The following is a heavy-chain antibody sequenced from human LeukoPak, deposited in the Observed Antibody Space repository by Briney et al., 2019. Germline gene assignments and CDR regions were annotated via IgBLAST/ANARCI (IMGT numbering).Heavy chain of an antibody. D-gene: IGHD2-15*01. CDR3: AKEAAIVVVVAATPERGYYFDY. J-gene: IGHJ4*02. V-gene: IGHV3-23*01. Sequence: GRSLRLSCAASGFTFSSYAMSWVRQAPGKGLEWVSAISGSGGSTYYADSVKGRFTISRDNSKNTLYLQMNSLRAEDTAVYYCAKEAAIVVVVAATPERGYYFDYWGQGTLVTVSS. CDR1: GFTFSSYA. CDR2: ISGSGGST.